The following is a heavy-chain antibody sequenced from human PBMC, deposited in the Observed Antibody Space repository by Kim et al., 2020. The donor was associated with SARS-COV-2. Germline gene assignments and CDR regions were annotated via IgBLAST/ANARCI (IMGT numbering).Heavy chain of an antibody. CDR3: AKGITIFGVVIWYYYGMDV. J-gene: IGHJ6*02. Sequence: GGSLRLSCAASGFTFSSYGMHWVRQAPGKGLEWVAVISYDGSNKYYADSVKGRFTISRDNSKNTLYLQKNSLRAEDTAVYYCAKGITIFGVVIWYYYGMDVWGQGTTVTVSS. CDR1: GFTFSSYG. V-gene: IGHV3-30*18. D-gene: IGHD3-3*01. CDR2: ISYDGSNK.